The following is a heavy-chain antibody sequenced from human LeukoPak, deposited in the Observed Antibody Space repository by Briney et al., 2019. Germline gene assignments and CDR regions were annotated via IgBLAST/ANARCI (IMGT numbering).Heavy chain of an antibody. Sequence: SETLSLTCTVSGGSISSYYWTWIRQPPGKGLEWLGYIYYSGSTNYNPSLKSRVTISLDTSKNQFSLKLSSVTAADTAVYYCARDRSGSYYPVYYYYYYMDVWGKGTTVTVSS. CDR2: IYYSGST. J-gene: IGHJ6*03. CDR1: GGSISSYY. D-gene: IGHD1-26*01. V-gene: IGHV4-59*12. CDR3: ARDRSGSYYPVYYYYYYMDV.